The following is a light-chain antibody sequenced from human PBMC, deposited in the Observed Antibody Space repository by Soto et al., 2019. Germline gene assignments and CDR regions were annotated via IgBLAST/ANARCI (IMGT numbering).Light chain of an antibody. CDR2: DAS. V-gene: IGKV1-12*01. J-gene: IGKJ4*01. Sequence: DIPMTQSPSSVSASLGGRVTITCPAGSGISSWLAWYQQKPEKAPKLVIYDASSLQSGVPSRFSGSGSGTDFTLTISSLQPEDFATYYCQQANSFPLTFGGGTKVEI. CDR3: QQANSFPLT. CDR1: SGISSW.